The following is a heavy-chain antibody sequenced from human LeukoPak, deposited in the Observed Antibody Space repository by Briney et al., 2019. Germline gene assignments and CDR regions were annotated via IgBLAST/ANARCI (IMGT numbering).Heavy chain of an antibody. J-gene: IGHJ4*02. D-gene: IGHD3-22*01. Sequence: GGSLRLSRAASGFTFSSYWMSWVRQAPGKGLEWVANIKQDGSEKYYVDSVKGRFTISRDNAKNSLYLQMNSLRAEDTAVYYCAREFYPHYYDSSGYYALHGHSTFDYWGQGTLVTVSS. CDR1: GFTFSSYW. V-gene: IGHV3-7*01. CDR2: IKQDGSEK. CDR3: AREFYPHYYDSSGYYALHGHSTFDY.